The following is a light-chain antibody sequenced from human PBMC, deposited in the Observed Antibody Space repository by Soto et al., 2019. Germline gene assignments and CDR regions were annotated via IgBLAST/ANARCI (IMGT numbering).Light chain of an antibody. CDR2: SNN. V-gene: IGLV1-44*01. CDR1: SSNIGSNT. Sequence: QSVLTQPPSASGTPGQRVTISCSGSSSNIGSNTVNWYQQLPGTAPKLLIYSNNQRLSGVPDRFSGSKSGTSASLAISGLQFEDEADYYCAAWDDSLNGRVFGGGTKLTVL. CDR3: AAWDDSLNGRV. J-gene: IGLJ2*01.